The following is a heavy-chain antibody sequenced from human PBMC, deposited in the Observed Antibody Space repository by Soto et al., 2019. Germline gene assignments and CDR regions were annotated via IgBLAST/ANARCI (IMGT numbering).Heavy chain of an antibody. CDR3: ATWHEREHAYDV. Sequence: QVPLVQSGGEVKRPGASVKVSCKTSGYTFSNYGITWVRQAPGQPLEWLGWISLYSDGTNYAQKFQGRVSMTTDTSTTTAYMELRSLRSDDTAVYYCATWHEREHAYDVWGQGTTVTVSS. CDR2: ISLYSDGT. D-gene: IGHD1-1*01. J-gene: IGHJ3*01. V-gene: IGHV1-18*01. CDR1: GYTFSNYG.